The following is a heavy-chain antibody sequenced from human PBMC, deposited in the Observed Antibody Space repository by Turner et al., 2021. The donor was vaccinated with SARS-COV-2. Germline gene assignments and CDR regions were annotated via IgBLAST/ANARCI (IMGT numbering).Heavy chain of an antibody. Sequence: VQLVPSGAEVKKPGSSVKVSCKASGGTLSSYAISWVRQAPGPGLECMGGIIHIRDKENYAQKFQGRVRITADKSTSTAYMELSSLRSEDTAVYYCARGSGRSPICGVVTDYFDYWGQGTLVTVSS. CDR1: GGTLSSYA. CDR2: IIHIRDKE. D-gene: IGHD3-3*01. CDR3: ARGSGRSPICGVVTDYFDY. J-gene: IGHJ4*02. V-gene: IGHV1-69*10.